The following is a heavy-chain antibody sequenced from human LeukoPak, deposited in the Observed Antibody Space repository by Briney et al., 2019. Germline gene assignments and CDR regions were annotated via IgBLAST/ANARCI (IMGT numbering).Heavy chain of an antibody. CDR1: GFTFSNYA. CDR2: ISSSSSTI. D-gene: IGHD1-1*01. V-gene: IGHV3-48*01. J-gene: IGHJ6*03. Sequence: GGSLRLSCAASGFTFSNYAMNWVRQAPGKGLEWVSYISSSSSTIYYADSVKGRFTISRDNAKNSLYLQMNSLRAEDTAVYYCARDLSKTRGYYYYYMDVWGKGTTVTVSS. CDR3: ARDLSKTRGYYYYYMDV.